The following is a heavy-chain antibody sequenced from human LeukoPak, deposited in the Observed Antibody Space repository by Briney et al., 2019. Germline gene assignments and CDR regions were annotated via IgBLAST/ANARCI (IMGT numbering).Heavy chain of an antibody. CDR3: ATDRIAVAGSGAFDI. Sequence: ASVKVSCKVSGYTLTELSMHWVRQAPGKGLEWMGGFGPEDGETIYAQKFQGRVTMTEDTSTDTAYMELSSLRSEDTAVYYCATDRIAVAGSGAFDIWGQGTMVTVSS. CDR2: FGPEDGET. V-gene: IGHV1-24*01. D-gene: IGHD6-19*01. J-gene: IGHJ3*02. CDR1: GYTLTELS.